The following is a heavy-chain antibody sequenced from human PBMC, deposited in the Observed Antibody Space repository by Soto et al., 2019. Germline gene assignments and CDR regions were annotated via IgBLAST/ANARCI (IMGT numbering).Heavy chain of an antibody. J-gene: IGHJ5*02. CDR1: GYAFTSYY. D-gene: IGHD3-3*01. V-gene: IGHV1-46*01. CDR3: ARDWGHYEIWSGYYTPWFDP. CDR2: INPSGGST. Sequence: GASVKVSCKASGYAFTSYYMHWVRQAPGQGLEWMGIINPSGGSTSYAQKFQGRVTMTRDTSTSTVYMELSSLRSEDTAVYYCARDWGHYEIWSGYYTPWFDPWGQGTLVTVSS.